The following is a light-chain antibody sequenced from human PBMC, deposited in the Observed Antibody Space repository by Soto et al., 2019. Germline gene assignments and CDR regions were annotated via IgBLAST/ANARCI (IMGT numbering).Light chain of an antibody. Sequence: EIVLTQSPGTLSLSPGERATLSCRASQSVSSYYLAWYQQKPGQAPRLLIYAASSRATGIPDRFIGRGSGTDLTLTISSLEPEDFAVYYCELYGSSPPSITFGQGTRLEIK. CDR2: AAS. J-gene: IGKJ5*01. CDR1: QSVSSYY. V-gene: IGKV3-20*01. CDR3: ELYGSSPPSIT.